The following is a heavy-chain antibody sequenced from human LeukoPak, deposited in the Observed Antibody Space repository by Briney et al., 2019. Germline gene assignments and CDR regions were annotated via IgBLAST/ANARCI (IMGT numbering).Heavy chain of an antibody. CDR2: IYYSGST. CDR3: ARLNYYYDSSGYYYYFDY. J-gene: IGHJ4*02. V-gene: IGHV4-39*01. D-gene: IGHD3-22*01. Sequence: SETLSLTCIVSGGSISSSSYYWGWIRQPPGKGLEWIGSIYYSGSTYYNPSLKSRVTISVDTSKNQFSLKLSSVTAADTAVYYCARLNYYYDSSGYYYYFDYWGQGTLVTVSS. CDR1: GGSISSSSYY.